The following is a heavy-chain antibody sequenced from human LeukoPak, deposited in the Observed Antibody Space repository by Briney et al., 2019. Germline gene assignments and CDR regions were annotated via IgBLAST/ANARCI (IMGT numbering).Heavy chain of an antibody. CDR2: ISYDGSNK. J-gene: IGHJ3*02. V-gene: IGHV3-30*04. CDR3: ARDKQDAFDI. Sequence: GGSLRLSCAASGFTFSSYATHWVRQAPGKGLEWVAVISYDGSNKYYADSVKGRFTISRDNSKNTLYLQMNSLRAEDTAVYYCARDKQDAFDIWGQGTMVAVSS. CDR1: GFTFSSYA.